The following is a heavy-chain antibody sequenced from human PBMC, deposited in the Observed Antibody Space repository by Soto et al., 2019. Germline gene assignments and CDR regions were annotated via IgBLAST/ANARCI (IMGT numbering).Heavy chain of an antibody. CDR2: TNTDTGGT. V-gene: IGHV1-2*04. D-gene: IGHD4-17*01. J-gene: IGHJ4*02. CDR3: ARSNTPTVTTPSFDY. Sequence: QVQLVQSGAEVKKPGASVKVSCKASGYTFTDYYIHWVRQAPGQGLEWMGWTNTDTGGTNYAQKLQGWVTVTRDTSITTAYMEVRRLTSDDTAVYYCARSNTPTVTTPSFDYWGQGTLVTVSS. CDR1: GYTFTDYY.